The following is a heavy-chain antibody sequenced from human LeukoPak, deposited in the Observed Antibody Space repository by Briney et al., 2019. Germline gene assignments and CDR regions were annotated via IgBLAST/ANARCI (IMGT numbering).Heavy chain of an antibody. CDR2: IYYSGST. CDR1: GGSISSSSYY. D-gene: IGHD2-2*01. V-gene: IGHV4-39*01. J-gene: IGHJ3*02. CDR3: ARGYCSSTSCLHAFDI. Sequence: SETLSLTCTVSGGSISSSSYYWGWIRQPPGKGLEWIGSIYYSGSTYYNPSLKSRVTISVDTSKNQFSLKLSSVTAADTAVYHCARGYCSSTSCLHAFDIWGQGTMVTVYS.